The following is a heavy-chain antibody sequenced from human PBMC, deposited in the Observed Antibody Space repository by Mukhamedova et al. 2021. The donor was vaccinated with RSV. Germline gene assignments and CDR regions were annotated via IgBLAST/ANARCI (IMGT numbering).Heavy chain of an antibody. V-gene: IGHV1-18*01. CDR2: ISAYNGNT. CDR3: ARARTEGYSSSYYFDY. J-gene: IGHJ4*02. Sequence: GQGLEWMGWISAYNGNTNYAQKLQGRVTMTTDTSTSTAYMELRSLRSDDTAVYYCARARTEGYSSSYYFDYWGQGTLVTVSS. D-gene: IGHD6-6*01.